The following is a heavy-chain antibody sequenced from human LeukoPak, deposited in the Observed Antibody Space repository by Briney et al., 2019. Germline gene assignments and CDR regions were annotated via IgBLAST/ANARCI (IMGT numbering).Heavy chain of an antibody. CDR1: GYSISSGYY. CDR3: VRRDNTGWNYFDH. J-gene: IGHJ4*02. D-gene: IGHD6-19*01. V-gene: IGHV4-38-2*01. Sequence: PSETLSLTCAVSGYSISSGYYWGWIRQPPGKGLEWIGSIYHSGSTNYNPSLRSRVTISVDTSKNQLSLKLTSVLAADTAMYYCVRRDNTGWNYFDHWGQGILVTVSS. CDR2: IYHSGST.